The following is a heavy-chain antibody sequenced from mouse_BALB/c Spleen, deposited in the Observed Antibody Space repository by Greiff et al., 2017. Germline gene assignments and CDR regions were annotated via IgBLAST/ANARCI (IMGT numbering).Heavy chain of an antibody. CDR2: IWAGGST. CDR1: GFSLTSYG. Sequence: QVQLQQSGPGLVAPSQTLSLTCTVSGFSLTSYGVHWVRQPPGKGLEWLVGIWAGGSTNYNSALMSRLSISKDNSKSQVFLKMNSLQTDDTAMYLCASAGKAPFAYWGQGTLVTVSS. V-gene: IGHV2-9*02. CDR3: ASAGKAPFAY. D-gene: IGHD2-1*01. J-gene: IGHJ3*01.